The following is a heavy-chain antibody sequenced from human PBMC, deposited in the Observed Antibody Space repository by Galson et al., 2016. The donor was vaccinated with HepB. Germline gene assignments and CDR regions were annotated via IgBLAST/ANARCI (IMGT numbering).Heavy chain of an antibody. V-gene: IGHV3-30*18. CDR2: ISYDGNKE. J-gene: IGHJ6*02. CDR3: VKDSILGATAGFYGIDV. D-gene: IGHD1-26*01. CDR1: GFRFTYYG. Sequence: SLRLSCAASGFRFTYYGLHWVRQAPGKGLEWVAVISYDGNKEYYADTVKGRFTIFRDNPKTTVYLEMNSLRVEDTAVYYCVKDSILGATAGFYGIDVWGQGTTVTVSS.